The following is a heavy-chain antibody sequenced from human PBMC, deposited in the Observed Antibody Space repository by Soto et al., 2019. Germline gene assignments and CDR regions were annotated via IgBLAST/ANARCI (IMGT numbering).Heavy chain of an antibody. Sequence: PSETLSLTCTVSGGSISSSSYYWGWIRQPPGKGLEWIGSIYDSGSTYYNPSLKSRVTISVDTSKNQFSLKLSSVTAADTAEYYCARHMGSVSRAYWARGTLVPVSS. V-gene: IGHV4-39*01. CDR2: IYDSGST. J-gene: IGHJ1*01. CDR3: ARHMGSVSRAY. D-gene: IGHD3-10*01. CDR1: GGSISSSSYY.